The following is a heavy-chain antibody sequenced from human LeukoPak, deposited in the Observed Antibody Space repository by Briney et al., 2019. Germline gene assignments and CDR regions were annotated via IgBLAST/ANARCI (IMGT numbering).Heavy chain of an antibody. J-gene: IGHJ4*02. D-gene: IGHD5-18*01. Sequence: GGTLRLSCAASGFTFSIYAMSWVRQAPGKGLEWVSAISGSGGSTYYADSVKGRFTISRDNSKNTLYLQMNSLRAEDTAVYYCAKRPKRGYSYGYYFDYWGQGTLVTVSS. CDR1: GFTFSIYA. V-gene: IGHV3-23*01. CDR3: AKRPKRGYSYGYYFDY. CDR2: ISGSGGST.